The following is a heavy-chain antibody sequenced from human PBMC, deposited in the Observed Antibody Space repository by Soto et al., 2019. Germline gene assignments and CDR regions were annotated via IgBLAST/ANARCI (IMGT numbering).Heavy chain of an antibody. CDR1: GYTFTSYA. CDR3: ARAITMVRGVVTIYYYGMDV. J-gene: IGHJ6*02. D-gene: IGHD3-10*01. V-gene: IGHV1-3*01. Sequence: ASVKVSCKASGYTFTSYAMHWVRQAPGQRLEWMGWINAGNGNTKYSQKFQGRVAITRDTSASTAYMELSSLRSEDTAVYYCARAITMVRGVVTIYYYGMDVWGQGTTVTVSS. CDR2: INAGNGNT.